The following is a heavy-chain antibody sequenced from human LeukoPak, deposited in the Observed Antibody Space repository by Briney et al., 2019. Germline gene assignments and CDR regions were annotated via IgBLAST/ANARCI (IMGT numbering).Heavy chain of an antibody. V-gene: IGHV1-46*01. CDR2: INPSGGST. Sequence: ASVKVSCKASGYTFTGYYMHWVRQAPGQGLEWMGIINPSGGSTSYAQKFQGRVTMTRDTSTSTVYMELSSLRSEDTAVYYCARAGAHDYGDYKFWFDPWGQGTLVTVSS. CDR3: ARAGAHDYGDYKFWFDP. J-gene: IGHJ5*02. D-gene: IGHD4-17*01. CDR1: GYTFTGYY.